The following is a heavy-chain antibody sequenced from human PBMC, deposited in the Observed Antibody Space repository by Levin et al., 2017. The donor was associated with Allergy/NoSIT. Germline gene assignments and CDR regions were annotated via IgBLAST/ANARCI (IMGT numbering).Heavy chain of an antibody. Sequence: GGSLRLSCAASGFTVSSNYMSWVRQAPGKGLEWVSVIYSGGSTYYADSVKGRFTISRDNSKNTLYLQMNSLRAEDTAVYYCAREVGCSSTSCGVRNYYYYMDVWGKGTTVTVSS. CDR1: GFTVSSNY. J-gene: IGHJ6*03. D-gene: IGHD2-2*01. V-gene: IGHV3-66*02. CDR3: AREVGCSSTSCGVRNYYYYMDV. CDR2: IYSGGST.